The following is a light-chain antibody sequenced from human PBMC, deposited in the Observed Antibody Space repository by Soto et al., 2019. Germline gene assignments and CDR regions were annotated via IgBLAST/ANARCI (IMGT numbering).Light chain of an antibody. V-gene: IGKV1-9*01. J-gene: IGKJ5*01. CDR3: QQLNSYPIT. CDR2: AAS. CDR1: QGISSF. Sequence: IQLTQSPSSLSASVGDRVTITCRASQGISSFLAWYQQKPGKAPKLLIYAASTLQTGVPSRFSGSGSGTDFTLTISSLQPADFATYDCQQLNSYPITFGQGTRLEIK.